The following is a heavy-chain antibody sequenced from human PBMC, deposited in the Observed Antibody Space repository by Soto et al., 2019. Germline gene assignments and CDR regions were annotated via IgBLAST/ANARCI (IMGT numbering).Heavy chain of an antibody. V-gene: IGHV2-5*02. CDR3: AHWVDGGYDDYYYYMDV. CDR2: IYWDDDK. J-gene: IGHJ6*03. D-gene: IGHD5-12*01. Sequence: SGPTLVNPTQTLTLTCTFSGFSLSTSGVGVGWIRQPPGKALEWLALIYWDDDKRYSPSLKSRLTITKDTSKNQVVLTMTNMDPVDTATYYCAHWVDGGYDDYYYYMDVWGKGTTVTVSS. CDR1: GFSLSTSGVG.